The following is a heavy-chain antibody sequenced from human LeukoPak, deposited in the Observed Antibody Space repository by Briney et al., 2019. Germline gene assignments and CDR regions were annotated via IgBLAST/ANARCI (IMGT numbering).Heavy chain of an antibody. CDR2: IFYSGST. CDR3: ATAVLCDNYFDP. J-gene: IGHJ5*02. D-gene: IGHD5-24*01. V-gene: IGHV4-39*01. Sequence: SETLSLTCSVSGDSITSRNFYWGWIRQSSGKGLEWIGTIFYSGSTYFNPALKSRLAIPIDTSKNQFSLKLKSVTAADTAMYYWATAVLCDNYFDPWGQGTLVSVSS. CDR1: GDSITSRNFY.